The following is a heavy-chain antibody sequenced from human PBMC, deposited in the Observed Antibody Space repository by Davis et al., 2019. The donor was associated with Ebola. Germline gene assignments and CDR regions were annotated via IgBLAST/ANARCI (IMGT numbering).Heavy chain of an antibody. V-gene: IGHV3-30-3*01. CDR1: GFTFNDYA. J-gene: IGHJ4*02. CDR2: TSYDGSTK. D-gene: IGHD3-3*01. Sequence: PGGSLRLSCAASGFTFNDYAIHWVRQAPVKGLEWVAVTSYDGSTKFYADSVKGRFTISRDNAKNSLYLQMNSLRAEDTAVYYCARDWDTIFGSGGFDYWGQGTLVTVSS. CDR3: ARDWDTIFGSGGFDY.